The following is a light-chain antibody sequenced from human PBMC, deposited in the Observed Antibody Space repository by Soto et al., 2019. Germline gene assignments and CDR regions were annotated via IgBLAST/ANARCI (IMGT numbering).Light chain of an antibody. Sequence: QSVLTQTASLSGSPGQSITISCTGTSTDIGSYNYVSWYQQHPGKAPKLMIFDVSYRPSGISDRFSGSKSGNTASLTISGLQPEDEADYYCSSYGASSTLFGGGTKLTVL. CDR3: SSYGASSTL. J-gene: IGLJ2*01. CDR1: STDIGSYNY. CDR2: DVS. V-gene: IGLV2-14*03.